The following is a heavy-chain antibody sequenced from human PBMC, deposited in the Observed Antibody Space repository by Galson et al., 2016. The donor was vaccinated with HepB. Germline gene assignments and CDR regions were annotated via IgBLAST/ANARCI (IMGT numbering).Heavy chain of an antibody. J-gene: IGHJ4*02. D-gene: IGHD1-26*01. Sequence: SLRLSCAASGFTFSSSTVGWVRQAPGKGLEWLALISYDGNTEYYADSVKGRFTISRDNSKNSLFLQMNSLRAEDTAVYYCASDLRGSYIFDYWGQGTLVTVSS. CDR1: GFTFSSST. V-gene: IGHV3-30-3*01. CDR2: ISYDGNTE. CDR3: ASDLRGSYIFDY.